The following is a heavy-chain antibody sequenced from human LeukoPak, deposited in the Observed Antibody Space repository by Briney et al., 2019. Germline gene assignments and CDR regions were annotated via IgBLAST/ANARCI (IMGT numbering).Heavy chain of an antibody. CDR1: GYTFTSYG. CDR3: ARAYLNTAMAYFDY. Sequence: AASVKVSCKASGYTFTSYGISWVRQAPGQGLEWMGWISAYNGNTNYAQKLQGRVSMTTDTTTSTAYMKLRSLRSGDTAVYYCARAYLNTAMAYFDYWGQGPLVTVSS. D-gene: IGHD5-18*01. CDR2: ISAYNGNT. V-gene: IGHV1-18*01. J-gene: IGHJ4*02.